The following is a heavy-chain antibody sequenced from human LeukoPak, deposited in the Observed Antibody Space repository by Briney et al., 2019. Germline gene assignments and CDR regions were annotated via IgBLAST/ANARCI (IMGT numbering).Heavy chain of an antibody. Sequence: GGSLRLSCAASGFTFSSYGMHWVRQAPGKGLEWVAVISYDGSNKYYADSVKGRFTISRDNSKDTLYLQMNSLRAEDTAVYYCAKESTEFLPDYWGQGTLVTVSS. CDR3: AKESTEFLPDY. V-gene: IGHV3-30*18. J-gene: IGHJ4*02. D-gene: IGHD3-10*01. CDR2: ISYDGSNK. CDR1: GFTFSSYG.